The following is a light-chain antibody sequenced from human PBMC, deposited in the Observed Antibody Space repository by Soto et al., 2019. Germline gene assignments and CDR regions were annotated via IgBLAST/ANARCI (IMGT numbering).Light chain of an antibody. CDR3: QHYNNWPPWT. J-gene: IGKJ1*01. CDR2: GAS. V-gene: IGKV3-15*01. Sequence: EIVMTQSPATLSVSPGERATLSCRASQSVSTNLAWYQQKPGQAPRLLIYGASTRATGIPARFIGSGSGTEFTLIISSLQSEDFAVSYCQHYNNWPPWTFGQGTKVEIK. CDR1: QSVSTN.